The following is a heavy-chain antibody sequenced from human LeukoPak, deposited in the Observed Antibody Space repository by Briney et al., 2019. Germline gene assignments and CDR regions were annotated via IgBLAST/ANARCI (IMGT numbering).Heavy chain of an antibody. CDR2: ISYDGSNK. D-gene: IGHD6-19*01. V-gene: IGHV3-30-3*01. CDR1: GFTFSSFA. CDR3: ARDLIAVAAPSY. J-gene: IGHJ4*02. Sequence: PGGSLRLSCAASGFTFSSFAMHGARQAPGKALEGVAFISYDGSNKYYADSVKGRFTISRDNSKNTLYLQMNSLRAEDTAVYYCARDLIAVAAPSYWGQGTLVTVSS.